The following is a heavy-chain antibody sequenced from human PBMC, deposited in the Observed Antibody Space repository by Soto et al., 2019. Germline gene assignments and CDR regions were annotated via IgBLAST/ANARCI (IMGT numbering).Heavy chain of an antibody. CDR1: GFTFSSYW. V-gene: IGHV3-7*01. CDR3: ARDRRGVRGNKNYYYYMDV. D-gene: IGHD3-10*01. Sequence: EVQLVESGGGLVQPGGSLRLSCAASGFTFSSYWMSWVRQAPGKGLEWVANIKQDGSEKYHVDSVKGRFTISRDNAKNSLYLQMNSLRAEDTAVYYCARDRRGVRGNKNYYYYMDVWGKGTTVTVSS. J-gene: IGHJ6*03. CDR2: IKQDGSEK.